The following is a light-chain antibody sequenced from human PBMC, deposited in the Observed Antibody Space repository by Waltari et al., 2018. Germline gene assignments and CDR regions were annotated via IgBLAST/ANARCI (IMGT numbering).Light chain of an antibody. V-gene: IGKV3-20*01. CDR3: QHYVSSPLT. J-gene: IGKJ1*01. Sequence: EIVLTQPPAPLFFSPGAGTTLSCTASQSVSRSLAWYQQKPGQAPRLLIYGTSNRATGIPDRFSGSGSGTDFSLTISRLEPEDSAVYFCQHYVSSPLTFGQGTKVEIK. CDR2: GTS. CDR1: QSVSRS.